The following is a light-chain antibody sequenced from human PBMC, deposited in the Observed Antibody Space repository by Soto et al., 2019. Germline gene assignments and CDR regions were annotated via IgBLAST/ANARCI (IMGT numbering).Light chain of an antibody. CDR3: QQRSNWWT. Sequence: EIVLTQSPATLSLSPGERATLSCRASQSVGSCLAWYQQKPGQAPRPLIFDASNRATGIPARFSGSGSGTDFTLTISSLEPEDFAVYYCQQRSNWWTFGQGTKV. V-gene: IGKV3-11*01. CDR2: DAS. J-gene: IGKJ1*01. CDR1: QSVGSC.